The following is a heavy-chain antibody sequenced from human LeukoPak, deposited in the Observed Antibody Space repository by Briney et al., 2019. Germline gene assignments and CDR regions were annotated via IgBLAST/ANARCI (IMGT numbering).Heavy chain of an antibody. CDR2: ISSSGSTI. CDR1: GFTFSDYY. CDR3: ARVDIVVVPAPYYYYMDV. V-gene: IGHV3-11*04. D-gene: IGHD2-2*01. Sequence: GGSLRLSCAASGFTFSDYYMSWIRQAPGKGLEWVSYISSSGSTIYYADSVKGRFTISRDNAKNSLYLQMNSLRAEDTAVYYCARVDIVVVPAPYYYYMDVWGKGTTVTVSS. J-gene: IGHJ6*03.